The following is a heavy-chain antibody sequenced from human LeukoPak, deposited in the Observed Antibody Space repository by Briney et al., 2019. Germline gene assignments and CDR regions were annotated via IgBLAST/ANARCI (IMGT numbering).Heavy chain of an antibody. V-gene: IGHV3-7*01. CDR1: GFIFSSFW. J-gene: IGHJ4*02. CDR3: ATSYDSSGCD. Sequence: GGSLRLSCTASGFIFSSFWMAWVRQAPGKGLEWVANIKPDGSLQFYGDSVKRRFTISRDNAKNSLYLQMNNLRAEDTALYYCATSYDSSGCDWGQGTLVTVSS. D-gene: IGHD3-22*01. CDR2: IKPDGSLQ.